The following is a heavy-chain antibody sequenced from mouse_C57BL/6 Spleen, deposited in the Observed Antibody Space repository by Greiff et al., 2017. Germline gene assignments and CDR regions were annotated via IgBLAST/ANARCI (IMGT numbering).Heavy chain of an antibody. V-gene: IGHV3-6*01. CDR3: ARAGYPYYFDY. D-gene: IGHD2-14*01. CDR2: ISYDGSN. CDR1: GYSITSGYY. J-gene: IGHJ2*01. Sequence: EVHLVESGPGLVKPSQSLSLTCSVTGYSITSGYYWNWIRQFPGNKLGWLGYISYDGSNNYNPSLKNRISITRDTSKNQFFLKLNSVTTEDTATYYCARAGYPYYFDYWGQGTTLTVSS.